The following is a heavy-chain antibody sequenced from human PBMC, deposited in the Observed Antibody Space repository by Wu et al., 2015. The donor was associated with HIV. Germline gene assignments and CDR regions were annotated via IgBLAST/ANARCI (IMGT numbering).Heavy chain of an antibody. D-gene: IGHD1-14*01. CDR1: KYIFTNYD. V-gene: IGHV1-8*02. J-gene: IGHJ6*03. CDR3: ARGSRYCIDHCTRNQYMDV. Sequence: QVQLVQSGTEVKKPGASVKVSCKASKYIFTNYDVNWVRQATGQGLEWMGWMNPNSGNTGYGQKFQGRVTFTRNTSISTAYMELNGLTSDDTAVYYCARGSRYCIDHCTRNQYMDVWGKGTTVTVSS. CDR2: MNPNSGNT.